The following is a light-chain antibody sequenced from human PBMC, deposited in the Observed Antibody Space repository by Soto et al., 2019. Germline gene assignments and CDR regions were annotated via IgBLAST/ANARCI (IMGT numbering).Light chain of an antibody. V-gene: IGKV1-5*03. CDR2: KAS. CDR3: QYWDDYSWT. CDR1: QSITDW. J-gene: IGKJ1*01. Sequence: DIQMTQSPSTLSASVGDRVTITCRASQSITDWLAWYQQKPGKAPKFLIYKASNLEGGVPSRFSGSGYGTEFTLTISRVQPDDFATYYCQYWDDYSWTFGQGTKVEIK.